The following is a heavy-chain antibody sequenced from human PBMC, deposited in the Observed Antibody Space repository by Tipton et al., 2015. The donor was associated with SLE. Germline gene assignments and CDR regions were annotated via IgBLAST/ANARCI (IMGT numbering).Heavy chain of an antibody. D-gene: IGHD2-2*01. CDR1: GGSFSVHY. CDR2: IDHSGST. V-gene: IGHV4-34*01. CDR3: ARVGYCSSTSCYDY. Sequence: GLVKPSETLSLTCAVYGGSFSVHYWTWSWIRQPPGKGLEWIGEIDHSGSTNYNLSLKSRVTISRDTSKNQFSLKLSSVTAADTAVYYCARVGYCSSTSCYDYWGQGTLVTVSS. J-gene: IGHJ4*02.